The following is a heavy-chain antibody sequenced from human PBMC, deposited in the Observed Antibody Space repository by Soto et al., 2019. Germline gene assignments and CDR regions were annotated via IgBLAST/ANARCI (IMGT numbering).Heavy chain of an antibody. Sequence: QVLLRESGPGLVKPSETLSLACTVSGGPFNSGAYSWIWIRQPPGNGLEWIGSIYYTGSTNFNPSLTSRVTISMDTSKNQFSLNLMSVTTADTAVYYCSRARLTFAYGMDVWGQGATVTVPS. J-gene: IGHJ6*02. CDR2: IYYTGST. V-gene: IGHV4-61*08. CDR3: SRARLTFAYGMDV. D-gene: IGHD3-16*01. CDR1: GGPFNSGAYS.